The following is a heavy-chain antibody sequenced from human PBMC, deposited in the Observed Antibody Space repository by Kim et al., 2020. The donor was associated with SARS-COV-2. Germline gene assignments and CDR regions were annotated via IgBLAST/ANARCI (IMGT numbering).Heavy chain of an antibody. CDR2: FDYTGST. CDR3: ARHERSWVHGVWTGYV. CDR1: CGSITSSGHY. J-gene: IGHJ3*01. V-gene: IGHV4-39*01. D-gene: IGHD3-3*01. Sequence: SETLSLTCTVSCGSITSSGHYWGWIRQPPGKGLEWFGSFDYTGSTDYNASLKSRVRISVDTSKNQFSLKVTSVTASDTAVDYCARHERSWVHGVWTGYV.